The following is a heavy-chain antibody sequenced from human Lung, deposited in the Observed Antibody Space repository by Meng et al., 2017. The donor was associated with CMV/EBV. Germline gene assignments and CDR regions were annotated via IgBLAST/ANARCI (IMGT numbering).Heavy chain of an antibody. J-gene: IGHJ4*02. D-gene: IGHD2-21*02. V-gene: IGHV4-31*02. Sequence: VSCDSLCRGASYWRLIPQPPVQGLDWIGYIFYSRSTSHTPSLDSRVTMSVATSKNQFSLRLPSVTAADTALYSCARTALVTAKFDSWGQGTLVTVSS. CDR1: CDSLCRGASY. CDR3: ARTALVTAKFDS. CDR2: IFYSRST.